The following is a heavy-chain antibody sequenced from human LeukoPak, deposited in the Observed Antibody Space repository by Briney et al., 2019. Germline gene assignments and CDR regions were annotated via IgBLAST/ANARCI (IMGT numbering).Heavy chain of an antibody. D-gene: IGHD6-13*01. CDR3: ARDLRIAAAGTGDASDI. V-gene: IGHV3-53*01. J-gene: IGHJ3*02. CDR1: GFTVSSNY. Sequence: TGGPLRLSCAASGFTVSSNYMSWVRQAPGKGLEWVSVIYSGGSTYYADSVKGRFTISRDNSKSTLYLQMNSLRAEDTAVYYCARDLRIAAAGTGDASDIWGQGTMVTVSS. CDR2: IYSGGST.